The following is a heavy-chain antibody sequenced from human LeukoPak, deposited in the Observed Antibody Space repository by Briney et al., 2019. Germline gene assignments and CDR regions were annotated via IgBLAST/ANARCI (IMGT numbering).Heavy chain of an antibody. D-gene: IGHD3-10*01. CDR1: GGSISSGDYY. Sequence: SQTLSLTCTVSGGSISSGDYYWSWIRQPPGKGLEWIGYIYYSGSTYYNPSLKSRVTISVDTSKNQFSLKLSSVTAADTAVYYCARVGVRGVIITSDYFDYWGRGTLVTVSS. CDR2: IYYSGST. CDR3: ARVGVRGVIITSDYFDY. V-gene: IGHV4-30-4*01. J-gene: IGHJ4*02.